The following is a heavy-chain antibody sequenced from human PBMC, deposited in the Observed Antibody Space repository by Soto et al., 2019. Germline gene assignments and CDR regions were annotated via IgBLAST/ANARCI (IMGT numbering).Heavy chain of an antibody. J-gene: IGHJ4*02. CDR2: INHLETT. V-gene: IGHV4-30-2*01. D-gene: IGHD1-26*01. Sequence: TSETLSLTCTVSGASITFGGYSWSWIRQTPGKGLEWIGYINHLETTFYNPSFESRLTLSIDRTKNQFSLKLHSMSAADRAVYFCARGGGSDSFDYWGQGILVTVS. CDR3: ARGGGSDSFDY. CDR1: GASITFGGYS.